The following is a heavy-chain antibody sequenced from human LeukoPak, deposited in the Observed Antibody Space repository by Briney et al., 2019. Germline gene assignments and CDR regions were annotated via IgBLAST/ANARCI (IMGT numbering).Heavy chain of an antibody. CDR2: IYTSGST. Sequence: PTETLSLTCTVSGGSISSYYWSWIRQPAGKGLEWIGRIYTSGSTNYNPSLKSRVTMSVDTSKNQFSLKLSSVTAADTAEYYCARSPETYYYDSSGEFDYWGQGTLVTVSS. J-gene: IGHJ4*02. CDR1: GGSISSYY. V-gene: IGHV4-4*07. D-gene: IGHD3-22*01. CDR3: ARSPETYYYDSSGEFDY.